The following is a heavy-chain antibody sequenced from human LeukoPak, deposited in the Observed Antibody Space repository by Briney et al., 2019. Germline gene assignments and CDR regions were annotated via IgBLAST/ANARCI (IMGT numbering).Heavy chain of an antibody. Sequence: TGGSLRLSCAASGFTFSSYSMNWVRQPPGKGLEWIGSIYYSGNTYYNPSLKSRVTISVDTSKNQFSLKLSSVTAADTAVYYCARLKEGIDYWGQGTLVTVSS. CDR2: IYYSGNT. D-gene: IGHD3-10*01. V-gene: IGHV4-39*01. CDR3: ARLKEGIDY. CDR1: GFTFSSYSMN. J-gene: IGHJ4*02.